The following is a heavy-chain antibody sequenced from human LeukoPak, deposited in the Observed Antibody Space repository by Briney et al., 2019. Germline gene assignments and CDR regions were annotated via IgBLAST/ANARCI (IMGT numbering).Heavy chain of an antibody. Sequence: HPGGSLRLSCAASGFTFSSYGMHWVRQAPGKGLEWVAVIWYDGSNKYYADSVKGRFTISRGNSKNTLYLQMNSLRAEDTAVYYCARGINYYDSSGYTHTFDYWGQGTLVTVSS. J-gene: IGHJ4*02. CDR2: IWYDGSNK. D-gene: IGHD3-22*01. CDR1: GFTFSSYG. V-gene: IGHV3-33*01. CDR3: ARGINYYDSSGYTHTFDY.